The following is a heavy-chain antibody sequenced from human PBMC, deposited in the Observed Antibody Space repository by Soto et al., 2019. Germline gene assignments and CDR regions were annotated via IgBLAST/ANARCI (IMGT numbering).Heavy chain of an antibody. CDR2: ISYDGSNK. Sequence: GGSLRLSCAASGFTFSSYAMHWVRQAPGKGLEWVAVISYDGSNKYYADSVKGRFTISRDNSKNTLYLHMNSLRAEDTAVYYCARDRITIFGVVMPTYGMDVWGQGTTVTVSS. CDR1: GFTFSSYA. J-gene: IGHJ6*02. CDR3: ARDRITIFGVVMPTYGMDV. D-gene: IGHD3-3*01. V-gene: IGHV3-30-3*01.